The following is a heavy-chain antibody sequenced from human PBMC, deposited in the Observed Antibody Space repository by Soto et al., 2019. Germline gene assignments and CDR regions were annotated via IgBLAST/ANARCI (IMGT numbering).Heavy chain of an antibody. CDR1: GYTLTELS. CDR3: ATVSGSYPIDY. CDR2: FDPEDGET. Sequence: VKVSCKVSGYTLTELSMHWVRQAPGKGLEWMGGFDPEDGETIYAQKFQGRVTMTEDTFTDKAYMELSSLRFEDTAVYYCATVSGSYPIDYWGQGTLVTVSS. V-gene: IGHV1-24*01. D-gene: IGHD1-26*01. J-gene: IGHJ4*02.